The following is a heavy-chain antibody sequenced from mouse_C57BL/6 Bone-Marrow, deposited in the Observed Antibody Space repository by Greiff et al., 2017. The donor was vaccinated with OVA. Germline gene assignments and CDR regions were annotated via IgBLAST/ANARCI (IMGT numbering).Heavy chain of an antibody. D-gene: IGHD1-1*01. CDR1: GYTFTSYW. J-gene: IGHJ1*03. Sequence: VQLQQPGAELVMPGASVKLSCKASGYTFTSYWMHWVKQRTGQGLEWIGEIDPSDSYTNYNQKFKGKSTLTVDKSSSTAYMQLSSLTSEDSAVYYCARGSYGMSVLLYWCFDVWGTGTTVTVSS. CDR2: IDPSDSYT. V-gene: IGHV1-69*01. CDR3: ARGSYGMSVLLYWCFDV.